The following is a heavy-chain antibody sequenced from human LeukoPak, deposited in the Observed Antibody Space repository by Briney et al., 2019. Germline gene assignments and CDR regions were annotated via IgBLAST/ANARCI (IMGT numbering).Heavy chain of an antibody. J-gene: IGHJ4*02. CDR2: ISAYNGNT. Sequence: ASVKVSCKASGYAFTSYGIRWVREAPGQGLEWMGWISAYNGNTNYAQKLQGRVTMTTDTSTSTAYMELRSLRSDDTAVYYCARDDSDGVADDYWGQGTLVTVSS. CDR1: GYAFTSYG. CDR3: ARDDSDGVADDY. D-gene: IGHD3-3*01. V-gene: IGHV1-18*01.